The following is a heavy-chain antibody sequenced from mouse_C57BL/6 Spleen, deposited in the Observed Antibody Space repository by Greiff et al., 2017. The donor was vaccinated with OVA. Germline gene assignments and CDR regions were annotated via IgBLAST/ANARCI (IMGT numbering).Heavy chain of an antibody. D-gene: IGHD1-1*01. J-gene: IGHJ4*01. CDR2: IYPGSGST. CDR1: GYTFTSYW. CDR3: ARGGLYYYGSSYKDAMDY. V-gene: IGHV1-55*01. Sequence: QVQLQQPGAELVKPGASVKMSCKASGYTFTSYWITWVKQRPGQGLEWIGDIYPGSGSTNYNEKFKSKATLTVDTSSSTAYMQLSSLTSEDSAVYYCARGGLYYYGSSYKDAMDYWGQGTSVTVSS.